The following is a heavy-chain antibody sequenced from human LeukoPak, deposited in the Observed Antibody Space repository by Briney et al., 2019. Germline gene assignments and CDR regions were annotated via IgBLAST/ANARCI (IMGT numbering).Heavy chain of an antibody. CDR2: ISAYNGHT. V-gene: IGHV1-18*01. CDR1: GYTFTRYG. Sequence: ASVKVSCKASGYTFTRYGISWVRQAPGQRLEWMGWISAYNGHTNYTQKLQGRVTMTTDTSTSTAYMELRSLRSDDTAVYFCVRDGHRLYDYYHYYMDVWGKGTTVTVSS. CDR3: VRDGHRLYDYYHYYMDV. D-gene: IGHD2-2*02. J-gene: IGHJ6*03.